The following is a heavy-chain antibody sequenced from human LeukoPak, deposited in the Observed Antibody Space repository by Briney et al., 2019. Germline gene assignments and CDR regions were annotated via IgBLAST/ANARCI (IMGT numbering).Heavy chain of an antibody. D-gene: IGHD6-13*01. CDR1: GGSFSGYY. V-gene: IGHV4-34*01. Sequence: ASETLSLTCAVYGGSFSGYYWSWIRQPPGKGLEWFGEINHSGSTNYNPSLKSRVTVSVDTSKNQFSLKLSSVTAADTAVYYCARIGGGVYSSSWYTHDYWGQGTLVTVSS. CDR2: INHSGST. J-gene: IGHJ4*02. CDR3: ARIGGGVYSSSWYTHDY.